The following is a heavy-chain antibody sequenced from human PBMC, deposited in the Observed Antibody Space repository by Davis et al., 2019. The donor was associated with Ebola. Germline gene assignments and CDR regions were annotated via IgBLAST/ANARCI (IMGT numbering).Heavy chain of an antibody. CDR2: IKYDGSDK. J-gene: IGHJ5*02. Sequence: PGGSLRLSCAASGFTFGDYWMTWVRQAPGKGLEWVGKIKYDGSDKYYVDSVKGRFTISRANAKNSLYLQMNSLTVEDTAIYYCAKDSGWQMSPWGQGTLVIVSS. CDR1: GFTFGDYW. D-gene: IGHD6-19*01. V-gene: IGHV3-7*01. CDR3: AKDSGWQMSP.